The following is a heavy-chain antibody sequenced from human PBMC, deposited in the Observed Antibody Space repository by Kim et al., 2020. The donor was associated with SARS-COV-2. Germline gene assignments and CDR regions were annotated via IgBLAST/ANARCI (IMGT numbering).Heavy chain of an antibody. CDR3: AREGPEWFGEFDPYYFDY. Sequence: GGSLRLSCAASGFTFSSYAMHWVRQAPGKGLEWVAVISYDGSNKYYADSVKGRFTISRDNSKNTLYLQMNSLRAEDTAVYYCAREGPEWFGEFDPYYFDYWGQGTLVTVSS. V-gene: IGHV3-30-3*01. CDR2: ISYDGSNK. CDR1: GFTFSSYA. J-gene: IGHJ4*02. D-gene: IGHD3-10*01.